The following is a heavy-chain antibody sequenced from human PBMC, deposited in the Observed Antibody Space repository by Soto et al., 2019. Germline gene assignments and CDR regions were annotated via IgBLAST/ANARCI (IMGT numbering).Heavy chain of an antibody. V-gene: IGHV5-51*01. J-gene: IGHJ5*02. CDR2: IYPGDSDT. Sequence: LKISCKGSGYSFTSYWIGWVRQMPGKGLEWMGIIYPGDSDTRYSPSFQGQVTISADKSISTAYLQWSSLKASDTAMYYCARLVCSTSCYTNWFDPWGQGTLVTVSS. CDR1: GYSFTSYW. D-gene: IGHD2-2*02. CDR3: ARLVCSTSCYTNWFDP.